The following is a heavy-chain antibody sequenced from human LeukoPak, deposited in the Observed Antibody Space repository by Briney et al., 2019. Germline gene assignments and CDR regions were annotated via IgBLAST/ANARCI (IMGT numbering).Heavy chain of an antibody. CDR1: GFTFSNYA. V-gene: IGHV3-23*01. J-gene: IGHJ4*02. D-gene: IGHD5-12*01. CDR2: ISGSGGST. Sequence: GGSLRLSCAASGFTFSNYAMSWVRQAPGKGLEWVSGISGSGGSTYNADSVKGRLTISRDNSKNTLYLQMNSLRAEDTAVYYCAKDLGDIVATLIDYWGQGTLVTVSS. CDR3: AKDLGDIVATLIDY.